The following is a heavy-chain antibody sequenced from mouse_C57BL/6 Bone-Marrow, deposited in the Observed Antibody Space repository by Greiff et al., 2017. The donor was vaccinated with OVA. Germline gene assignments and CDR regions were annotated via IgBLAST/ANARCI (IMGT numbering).Heavy chain of an antibody. CDR1: GFTFSDYG. CDR2: ISSGSSTI. Sequence: EVKLVESGGGLVKPGGSLKLSCAASGFTFSDYGMHWVRQAPEKGLEWVAYISSGSSTIYYADTVKGRFTISRDNAKNTLFLQITSLRSEDTAMYYCAKDYDDYFDYWGQGTTLTVSS. J-gene: IGHJ2*01. D-gene: IGHD2-4*01. V-gene: IGHV5-17*01. CDR3: AKDYDDYFDY.